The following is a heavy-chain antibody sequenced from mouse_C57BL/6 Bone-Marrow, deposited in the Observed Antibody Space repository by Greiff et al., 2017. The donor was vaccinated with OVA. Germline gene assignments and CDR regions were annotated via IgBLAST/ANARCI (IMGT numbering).Heavy chain of an antibody. CDR2: INPSSGYT. V-gene: IGHV1-4*01. J-gene: IGHJ1*03. D-gene: IGHD1-1*01. CDR1: GYTFTSYT. CDR3: ARFVITTVVATDWYFDV. Sequence: QVQLQQSGAELARPGASVKMSCKASGYTFTSYTMHWVKQRPGQGLEWIGYINPSSGYTKYNQKFKDKATLTADKSSSTAYMQLSSLTSEDSAVYYCARFVITTVVATDWYFDVWGTGTTVTVSS.